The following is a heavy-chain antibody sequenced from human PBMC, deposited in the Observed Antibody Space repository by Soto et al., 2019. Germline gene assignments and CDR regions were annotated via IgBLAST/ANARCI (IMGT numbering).Heavy chain of an antibody. CDR2: IYYSGST. J-gene: IGHJ6*02. V-gene: IGHV4-31*03. CDR1: GGSISSGGYY. CDR3: ARDPPPRDYYGMDV. Sequence: SETLSLTCTVSGGSISSGGYYWSWIRQHPGKGLEWIGYIYYSGSTYYNPSLKSRVTISVDTSKNKFSLKLSSVTAADTAVYYCARDPPPRDYYGMDVWGQGTTVTVSS.